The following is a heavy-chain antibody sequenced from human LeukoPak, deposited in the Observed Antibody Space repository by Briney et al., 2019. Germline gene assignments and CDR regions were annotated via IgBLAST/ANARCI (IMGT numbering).Heavy chain of an antibody. J-gene: IGHJ4*02. CDR1: GFTFSSYS. CDR3: ARNFHRRLYDSSGYYPY. CDR2: ISSSSTTI. V-gene: IGHV3-48*01. D-gene: IGHD3-22*01. Sequence: GGSLRLSCAASGFTFSSYSMNWVRQAPGKGLECVSYISSSSTTIYYADSVKGRFTISRDNAKNSLYLQMNSLRAEDTAVYYCARNFHRRLYDSSGYYPYWGQGTLVTVSS.